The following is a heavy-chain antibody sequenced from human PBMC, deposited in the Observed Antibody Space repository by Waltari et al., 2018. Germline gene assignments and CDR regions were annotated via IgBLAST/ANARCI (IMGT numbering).Heavy chain of an antibody. J-gene: IGHJ1*01. CDR2: ITGRGRNT. CDR3: ARGYLRGWEQIGH. D-gene: IGHD6-19*01. Sequence: EVQLLESGGGLAQPGGSLRLSCAASGFTLSDYVMTWVRQTPGKELGWVSSITGRGRNTYYADSVKGRFSISRDNSKNTLYLQMDSLRVGDTAMYYCARGYLRGWEQIGHWGQGTLVTVSS. CDR1: GFTLSDYV. V-gene: IGHV3-23*01.